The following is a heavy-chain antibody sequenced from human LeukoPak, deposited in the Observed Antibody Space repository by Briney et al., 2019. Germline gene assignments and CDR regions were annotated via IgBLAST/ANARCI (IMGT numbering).Heavy chain of an antibody. CDR2: IYYSGSS. D-gene: IGHD6-19*01. Sequence: PSETLSLTCTVSGGSISSSSYYWGWIRQPPGEGLEWIGGIYYSGSSYYNPSLKSRVTISVDTSKNQFSLKLSSVTAADTAVYYCAREDNSGVTDYWGQGTLVTVSS. CDR3: AREDNSGVTDY. J-gene: IGHJ4*02. CDR1: GGSISSSSYY. V-gene: IGHV4-39*07.